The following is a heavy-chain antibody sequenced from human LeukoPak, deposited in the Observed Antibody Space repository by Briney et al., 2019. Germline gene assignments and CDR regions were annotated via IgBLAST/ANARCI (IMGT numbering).Heavy chain of an antibody. CDR1: GITFSSYS. CDR3: ARDLPTGSDYFDY. Sequence: GGSLRLSCAASGITFSSYSMNWVRQAPGKGLEWVSSISHRSGYIYYADSVKGRFTISRDNAKNSLYLQMSSLRADDTAVYYCARDLPTGSDYFDYWGQGTLVTVSS. V-gene: IGHV3-21*01. J-gene: IGHJ4*02. D-gene: IGHD6-6*01. CDR2: ISHRSGYI.